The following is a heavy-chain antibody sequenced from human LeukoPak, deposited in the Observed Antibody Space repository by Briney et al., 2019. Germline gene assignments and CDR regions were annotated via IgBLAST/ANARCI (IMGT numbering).Heavy chain of an antibody. D-gene: IGHD1-26*01. CDR1: GGSISSSSSY. CDR3: ARVGWELLGPFDH. Sequence: SETLSLTCTVSGGSISSSSSYWGWIRQPPGKGLEWIGSISYSGTTYYNPSLKSRVTISVDRSKNQFSLKLRSVIAADTAVYYCARVGWELLGPFDHWGQGTLVTVSS. J-gene: IGHJ4*02. V-gene: IGHV4-39*07. CDR2: ISYSGTT.